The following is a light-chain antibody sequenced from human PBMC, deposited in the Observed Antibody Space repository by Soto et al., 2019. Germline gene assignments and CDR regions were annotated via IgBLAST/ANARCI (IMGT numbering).Light chain of an antibody. Sequence: EIVLTQSPGTLSLSPGDRATLSCRASESIAGTYLAWYQQKPGQAPRLLIYAASSRATGIHDKFSASGSGTDFTLTINRLGPEDFAMYYCQQYGGSPRTFGQGTKVEIK. V-gene: IGKV3-20*01. J-gene: IGKJ1*01. CDR1: ESIAGTY. CDR2: AAS. CDR3: QQYGGSPRT.